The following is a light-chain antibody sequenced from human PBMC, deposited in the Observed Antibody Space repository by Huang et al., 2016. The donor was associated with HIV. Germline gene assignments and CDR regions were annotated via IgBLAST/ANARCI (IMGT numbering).Light chain of an antibody. CDR1: QSIGTY. CDR2: VAS. J-gene: IGKJ4*01. V-gene: IGKV1-39*01. Sequence: DIQMTQSPSSLSASVGDRVTIACRASQSIGTYLNWYQQKPGKAPRLLIHVASSLQRGVPSRFSGSGSGTDVTLTISSLQPSDFATYYCQQSYSALGLTFGGGTKVEIK. CDR3: QQSYSALGLT.